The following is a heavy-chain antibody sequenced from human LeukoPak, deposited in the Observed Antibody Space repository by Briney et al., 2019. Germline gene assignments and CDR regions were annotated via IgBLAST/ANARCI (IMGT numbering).Heavy chain of an antibody. J-gene: IGHJ6*04. CDR1: GFTFSSYG. CDR2: ISYDGSNK. D-gene: IGHD3-9*01. CDR3: ARGSLRYFDWLADYGMDV. V-gene: IGHV3-30*03. Sequence: GGSLRLSCAASGFTFSSYGMHRVRQAPGKGLEWVAVISYDGSNKYYADSVKGRFTISRDNSKNTLYLQMNSLRAEDTAVYYCARGSLRYFDWLADYGMDVWGKGTTVTVSS.